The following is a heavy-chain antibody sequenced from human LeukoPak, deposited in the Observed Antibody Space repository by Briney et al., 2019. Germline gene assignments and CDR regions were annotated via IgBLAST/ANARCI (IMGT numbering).Heavy chain of an antibody. CDR1: GFTFSSYP. V-gene: IGHV3-30*04. CDR2: ISYDRRNQ. Sequence: GGSLRLSCAASGFTFSSYPMNWVRQAPGKGLEWVAIISYDRRNQHYADSVKGRFTIARDDSENTLYLQMNSLRAEDAAVYYCAKDEPLDYYGSGSYFSPVDYWGQGTLVTVSS. J-gene: IGHJ4*02. CDR3: AKDEPLDYYGSGSYFSPVDY. D-gene: IGHD3-10*01.